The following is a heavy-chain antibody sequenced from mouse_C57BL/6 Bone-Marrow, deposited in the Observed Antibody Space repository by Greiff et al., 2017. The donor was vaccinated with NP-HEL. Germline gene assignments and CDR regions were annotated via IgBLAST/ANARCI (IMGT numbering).Heavy chain of an antibody. J-gene: IGHJ1*03. CDR1: GYTFTSYG. CDR2: IYTRSGNT. D-gene: IGHD4-1*01. V-gene: IGHV1-81*01. Sequence: QVQLQQSGAELPRPGASVKLSCKASGYTFTSYGISWVKQRTGQGLEWIGEIYTRSGNTYYNEKFKGKATLTADKSSSPAYMELRSLTAEDAAVYFCASRGAGTKYFDVWGTGTTVTVSS. CDR3: ASRGAGTKYFDV.